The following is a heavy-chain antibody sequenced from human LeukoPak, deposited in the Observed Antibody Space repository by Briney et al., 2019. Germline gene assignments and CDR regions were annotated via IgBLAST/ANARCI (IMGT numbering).Heavy chain of an antibody. CDR1: GFTFSSYA. CDR2: ISSSGGSI. J-gene: IGHJ4*02. Sequence: PGGSLRLSCAASGFTFSSYAMSWVRQVPGKGLEWVSAISSSGGSIYYADSVKDRFTISRDNAKNSLYLQMNSLRAEDTAVYYCARVGLRQQLDWGQGTLVTVSS. V-gene: IGHV3-23*01. D-gene: IGHD6-13*01. CDR3: ARVGLRQQLD.